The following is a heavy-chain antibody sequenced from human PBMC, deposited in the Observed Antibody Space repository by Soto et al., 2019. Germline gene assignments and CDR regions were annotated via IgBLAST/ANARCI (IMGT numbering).Heavy chain of an antibody. CDR1: GFTFSSYA. J-gene: IGHJ4*02. Sequence: EVQLLESGGGLVQPGGSLRLSCAASGFTFSSYAMSWARQAPGKGLEWVSAISGSGGSTYYADSVKGRFTISRDNSKNTLYLQMNRLRAEDTAVYYCEKGQFDYGDLFDYWGQGTLVTVSS. V-gene: IGHV3-23*01. CDR2: ISGSGGST. D-gene: IGHD4-17*01. CDR3: EKGQFDYGDLFDY.